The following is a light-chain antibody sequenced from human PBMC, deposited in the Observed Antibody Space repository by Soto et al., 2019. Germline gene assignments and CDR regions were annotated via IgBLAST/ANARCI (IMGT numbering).Light chain of an antibody. J-gene: IGKJ5*01. CDR2: WAS. CDR3: QQYFRTPIT. Sequence: DIVMTQSPDSLAVSLGERATINCKSSQTVLYSSNNKNYLAWYQQKPGQPPKLLIYWASTRESGVPDRFSGSGSGTHFSLTVSSMQTDYAAVYYCQQYFRTPITFGQGTRLEIK. V-gene: IGKV4-1*01. CDR1: QTVLYSSNNKNY.